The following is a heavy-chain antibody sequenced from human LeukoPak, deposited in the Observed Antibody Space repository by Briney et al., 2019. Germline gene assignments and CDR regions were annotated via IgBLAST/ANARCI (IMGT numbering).Heavy chain of an antibody. V-gene: IGHV3-30*04. J-gene: IGHJ5*02. CDR3: ARDKSCSSTSCYGRWFDP. D-gene: IGHD2-2*01. CDR1: GFTFSSYA. Sequence: GGSLRLSCAASGFTFSSYAMHWVRQAPGKGLEWVAVISYDGSNKYYADSVKGRFTISRDNSKNTLYLQMNSLRAEDTAVYYCARDKSCSSTSCYGRWFDPWGQGTLVTVPS. CDR2: ISYDGSNK.